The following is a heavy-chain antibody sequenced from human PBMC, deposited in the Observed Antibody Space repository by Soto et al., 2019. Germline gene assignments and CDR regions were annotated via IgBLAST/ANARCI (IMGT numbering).Heavy chain of an antibody. D-gene: IGHD3-16*01. CDR2: IGHLETT. V-gene: IGHV4-30-2*06. CDR1: GVAFTYGGYS. Sequence: PSETLSLTCSVSGVAFTYGGYSWSCNRQSPEKGREWLACIGHLETTYYNPSFKSPLSLSIDRPRNQFSLRLSSMTAADYAVSYGARGGGYDSFDVWGQGIQVTVSS. J-gene: IGHJ4*01. CDR3: ARGGGYDSFDV.